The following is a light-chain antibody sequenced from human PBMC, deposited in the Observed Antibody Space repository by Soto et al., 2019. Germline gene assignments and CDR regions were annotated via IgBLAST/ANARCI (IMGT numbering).Light chain of an antibody. Sequence: QSVLTQPASVSGSPGQSTTISCTGTSSDVGGSAYVSWYQQFPGNVPRLLIYKVTHRPSGVSYRFSGSKSGNTASLTISGLQAEDEADYFCTSSTTGSLYVFGTGTKVTVL. CDR1: SSDVGGSAY. CDR3: TSSTTGSLYV. J-gene: IGLJ1*01. V-gene: IGLV2-14*01. CDR2: KVT.